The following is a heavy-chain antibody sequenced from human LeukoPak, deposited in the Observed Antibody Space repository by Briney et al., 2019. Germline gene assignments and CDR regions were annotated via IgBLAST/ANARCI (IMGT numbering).Heavy chain of an antibody. J-gene: IGHJ4*02. CDR1: GFPFSTYW. D-gene: IGHD3-10*01. Sequence: GESLRLSCAASGFPFSTYWMSWVRQAPGKGLEWVANINQDGTEKYYVDSVKGRFTISRDYAKNSLYLQMNSLRVEDTAVYYCAKVAKYYYGPETYYFFEQWGQGTPVTASS. CDR3: AKVAKYYYGPETYYFFEQ. CDR2: INQDGTEK. V-gene: IGHV3-7*01.